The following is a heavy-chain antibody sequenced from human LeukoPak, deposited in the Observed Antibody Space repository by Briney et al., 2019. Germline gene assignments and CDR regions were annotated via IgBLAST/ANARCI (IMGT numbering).Heavy chain of an antibody. CDR1: GGSISTNSYY. CDR2: INHSGST. CDR3: ARDSYDSSGAPPPIDY. D-gene: IGHD3-22*01. J-gene: IGHJ4*02. Sequence: SETLSLTCTVSGGSISTNSYYWGWIRQPPGKGLEWIGEINHSGSTNYNPSLKSRVTISVDTSKNQFSLKLSSVTAADTAVYYCARDSYDSSGAPPPIDYWGQGTLVTVSS. V-gene: IGHV4-39*07.